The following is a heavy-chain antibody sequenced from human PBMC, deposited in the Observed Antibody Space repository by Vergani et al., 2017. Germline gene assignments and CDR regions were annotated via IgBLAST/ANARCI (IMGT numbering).Heavy chain of an antibody. CDR2: INPSGGST. Sequence: QVQLVQSGAEVKKPGASVKVSCKASGYTFTSYYMHWVRQAPGQGLEWMGIINPSGGSTSYAQKFQGRVTMTRDTSTSTVYMELSSLRSEDTSVYYCARGREYGDLGPGFDPWGQGTLVTVSS. CDR3: ARGREYGDLGPGFDP. D-gene: IGHD4-17*01. V-gene: IGHV1-46*01. J-gene: IGHJ5*02. CDR1: GYTFTSYY.